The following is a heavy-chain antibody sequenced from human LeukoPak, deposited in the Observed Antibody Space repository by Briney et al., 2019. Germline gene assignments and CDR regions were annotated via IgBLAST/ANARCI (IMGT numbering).Heavy chain of an antibody. D-gene: IGHD2-8*02. J-gene: IGHJ4*02. Sequence: GASVKVSCKTFGYTFTHYYIHWVRQAPGRVLEWMGRINPGDGSTVYAQKFLGRVTMARDTSTTTVYMELSSLGSDDTAIYFCARTPYTPGLLFYFDNWGQGTLVTVSS. CDR2: INPGDGST. CDR1: GYTFTHYY. V-gene: IGHV1-46*01. CDR3: ARTPYTPGLLFYFDN.